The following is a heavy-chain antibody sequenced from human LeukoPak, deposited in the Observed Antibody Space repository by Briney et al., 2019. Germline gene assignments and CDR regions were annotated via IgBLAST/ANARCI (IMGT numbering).Heavy chain of an antibody. Sequence: PGGSLRLSCAASGFTFSNYWMSWFRQAPGKGLEWVANIHPEGNEKYHVDSVKGRFTISRDNAKNFLHLQMDSLRVEDTAVYYCARGDDFSGDYWGQGTLVTVSS. J-gene: IGHJ4*02. CDR3: ARGDDFSGDY. V-gene: IGHV3-7*04. D-gene: IGHD3/OR15-3a*01. CDR1: GFTFSNYW. CDR2: IHPEGNEK.